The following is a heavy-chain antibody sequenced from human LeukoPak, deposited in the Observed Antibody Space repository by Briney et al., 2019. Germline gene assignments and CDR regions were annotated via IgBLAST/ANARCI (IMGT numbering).Heavy chain of an antibody. V-gene: IGHV3-74*01. Sequence: GGSLRPSCAASGFTFSSYWMHWVRQAPGKGPVWLARINSDGYSFSYADSVKGRFTISRDNAKNTLYLQMNTLRAEDTAMYYCARAIAVAGTDSWGQGTLVTVSS. D-gene: IGHD6-19*01. J-gene: IGHJ4*02. CDR1: GFTFSSYW. CDR2: INSDGYSF. CDR3: ARAIAVAGTDS.